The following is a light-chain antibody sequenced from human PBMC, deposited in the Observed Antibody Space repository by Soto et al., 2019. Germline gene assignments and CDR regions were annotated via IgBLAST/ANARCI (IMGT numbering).Light chain of an antibody. CDR1: QSISTY. CDR3: QQSYNIPL. CDR2: AAS. Sequence: DIQMTQSPSSLSASVGDRVTITCRASQSISTYLNWYQQKPGKAPELLIYAASSLQSGVPSRFNGSASGTDFTLTISSLQPEDFATYYCQQSYNIPLFGPGTKVDIK. J-gene: IGKJ3*01. V-gene: IGKV1-39*01.